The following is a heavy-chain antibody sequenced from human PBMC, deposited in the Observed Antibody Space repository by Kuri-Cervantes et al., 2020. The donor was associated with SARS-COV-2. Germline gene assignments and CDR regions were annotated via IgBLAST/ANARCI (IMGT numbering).Heavy chain of an antibody. CDR1: GGFFSGYY. J-gene: IGHJ6*03. CDR2: INHSGST. V-gene: IGHV4-34*01. D-gene: IGHD3-10*01. Sequence: SETLSLTCAVYGGFFSGYYWSWIRQPPGKGLEWIGEINHSGSTNYNPSLKSRVTISVDTSKNQFSLKLSSVTAADTAVYYCARGLYAYYYGSGTNYYYYYMDVWGKGTTVTVSS. CDR3: ARGLYAYYYGSGTNYYYYYMDV.